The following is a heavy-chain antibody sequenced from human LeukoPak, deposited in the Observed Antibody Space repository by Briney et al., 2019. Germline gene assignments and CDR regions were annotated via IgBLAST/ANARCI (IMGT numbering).Heavy chain of an antibody. CDR2: ITWDGETT. Sequence: GGSLRLSCATSGFTFDDYTMHWVRQAPEKGLEWVSLITWDGETTHFADSVRGRFAISRDNSKNSLYLQINSLKTEDTAVYYCAKVFYSDSYFDSWGQGTLVIVSS. CDR3: AKVFYSDSYFDS. J-gene: IGHJ4*02. CDR1: GFTFDDYT. V-gene: IGHV3-43*01. D-gene: IGHD2/OR15-2a*01.